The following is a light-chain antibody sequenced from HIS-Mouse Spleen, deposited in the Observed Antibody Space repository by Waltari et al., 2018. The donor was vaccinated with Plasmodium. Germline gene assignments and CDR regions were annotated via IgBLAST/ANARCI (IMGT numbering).Light chain of an antibody. J-gene: IGLJ3*02. CDR1: VLAKNY. Sequence: SYELTQPSSVSVSPGQTARITCSGDVLAKNYARWFQQKPGQAPGLVIYKGSERPSGIPERFSGSSSGTTVTLTISGAQVEDEADYYCYSAADNNRVFGGGTKLTVL. CDR2: KGS. CDR3: YSAADNNRV. V-gene: IGLV3-27*01.